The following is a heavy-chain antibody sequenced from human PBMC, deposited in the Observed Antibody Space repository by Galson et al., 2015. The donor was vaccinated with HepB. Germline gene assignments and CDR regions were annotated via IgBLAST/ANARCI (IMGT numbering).Heavy chain of an antibody. D-gene: IGHD3-10*01. J-gene: IGHJ3*02. CDR1: GSTFTSYD. CDR3: ARSSLPFPRADAFEI. V-gene: IGHV1-8*01. CDR2: MNPNSGNT. Sequence: SVKVSCKASGSTFTSYDINWVRQATGQGLEWMGWMNPNSGNTGYAQKFQGRVTMTRNTSISTAYMELSSLRSEDTAVYYYARSSLPFPRADAFEIWGQGTMVTVSS.